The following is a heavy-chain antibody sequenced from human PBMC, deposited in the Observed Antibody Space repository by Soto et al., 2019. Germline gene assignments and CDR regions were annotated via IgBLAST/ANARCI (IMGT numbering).Heavy chain of an antibody. Sequence: PGGSLRLSCAASGFTFSSYSMNWVRQAPGKGLEWVSSISSSSSYIYYADSVKGRFTISRDNAKNSLYLQMNSLRAEDTAVYYCPRDQWLVPTKGYYFDYWGQGTLVTVSS. CDR1: GFTFSSYS. J-gene: IGHJ4*02. CDR3: PRDQWLVPTKGYYFDY. D-gene: IGHD6-19*01. V-gene: IGHV3-21*01. CDR2: ISSSSSYI.